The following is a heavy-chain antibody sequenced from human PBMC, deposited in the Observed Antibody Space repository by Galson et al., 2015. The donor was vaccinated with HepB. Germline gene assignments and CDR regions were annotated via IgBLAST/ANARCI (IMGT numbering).Heavy chain of an antibody. V-gene: IGHV3-23*01. CDR1: GFTFSSYA. CDR3: AKLADDFWSGYSQYYFDY. Sequence: SLRLSCAAFGFTFSSYAMSWVRQAPGKGLEWVSAISGSGDSTYYADSVKGRFTISRDNSKNTLYLQMNSLRAEDTAVYYCAKLADDFWSGYSQYYFDYWGQGTLVTVSS. D-gene: IGHD3-3*01. J-gene: IGHJ4*02. CDR2: ISGSGDST.